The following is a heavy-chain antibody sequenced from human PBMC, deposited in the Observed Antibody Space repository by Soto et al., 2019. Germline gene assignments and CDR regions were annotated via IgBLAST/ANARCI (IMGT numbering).Heavy chain of an antibody. V-gene: IGHV1-69*12. Sequence: QVQLMQSGAEVKKPGSSVKVSCKASGGTFSTSAISWVRQAPGEGLEWVGGIMPVFATPDYAQKFQGRVTSPADESTTTAYLELTSLTTDDTAVYYCARDKDRQQLGGNYYYILDVWGQGTAITVSS. D-gene: IGHD3-3*02. CDR2: IMPVFATP. CDR3: ARDKDRQQLGGNYYYILDV. CDR1: GGTFSTSA. J-gene: IGHJ6*02.